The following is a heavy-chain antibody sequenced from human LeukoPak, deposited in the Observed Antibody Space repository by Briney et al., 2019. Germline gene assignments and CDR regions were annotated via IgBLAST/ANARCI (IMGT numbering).Heavy chain of an antibody. J-gene: IGHJ6*03. V-gene: IGHV3-48*03. CDR3: ARYRVVTSYYYYYYMDV. CDR2: ISSSGSTI. CDR1: GFTFSSYE. D-gene: IGHD3-22*01. Sequence: TGGSLRLSCAASGFTFSSYEMNWVRQAPAKGLEWVSYISSSGSTIYYADSVKGRFTISRDNAKNSLYLQMNSLRAEDTAVYYCARYRVVTSYYYYYYMDVWGKGTTVTISS.